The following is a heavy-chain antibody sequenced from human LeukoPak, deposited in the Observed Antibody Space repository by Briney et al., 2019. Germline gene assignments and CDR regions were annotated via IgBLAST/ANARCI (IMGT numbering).Heavy chain of an antibody. CDR3: ARTLWFGDPNRFDP. D-gene: IGHD3-10*01. J-gene: IGHJ5*02. CDR2: IDWDDDK. CDR1: GFSLRTSGMC. Sequence: SGPALVKPTQPLTLTCTFSGFSLRTSGMCVSWIRQPPVKALEWLALIDWDDDKYYSTSLKTRLTISKDTSKNQVVLTMTNMDPGDTATYYCARTLWFGDPNRFDPWGQGTLVTVSS. V-gene: IGHV2-70*01.